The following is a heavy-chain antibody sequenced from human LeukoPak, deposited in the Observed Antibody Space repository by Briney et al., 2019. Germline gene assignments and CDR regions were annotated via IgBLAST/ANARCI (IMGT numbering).Heavy chain of an antibody. Sequence: GRSLRLSCAASGFTFSSYAMHWVRQAPGKGLEWVAVISYDGSNKYYADSVKGRFTISRDNSKNTLYLQMNSLRAEDTAVYYCARDGDDHYDSSGYYCRYWGQGTLVTVSS. CDR3: ARDGDDHYDSSGYYCRY. CDR1: GFTFSSYA. V-gene: IGHV3-30-3*01. D-gene: IGHD3-22*01. J-gene: IGHJ4*02. CDR2: ISYDGSNK.